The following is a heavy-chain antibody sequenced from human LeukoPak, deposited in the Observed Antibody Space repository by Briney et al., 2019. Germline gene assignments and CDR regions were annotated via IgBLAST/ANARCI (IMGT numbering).Heavy chain of an antibody. Sequence: PSETLSLTCTVAGVSITSTNYYWGWVRQPPGKGLEWIGNIFYSGNNYYNPSLKSRVTISVDTSKNQFSLNLRSVTAADTAVYYCARLFRRRGVTPYYFDYWGQGTLVTVSS. CDR2: IFYSGNN. CDR1: GVSITSTNYY. CDR3: ARLFRRRGVTPYYFDY. J-gene: IGHJ4*02. D-gene: IGHD3-10*01. V-gene: IGHV4-39*01.